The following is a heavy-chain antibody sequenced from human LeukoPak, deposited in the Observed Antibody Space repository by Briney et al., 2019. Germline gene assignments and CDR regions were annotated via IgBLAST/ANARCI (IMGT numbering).Heavy chain of an antibody. CDR2: SRNKANGYTA. CDR1: GFTLSEHW. J-gene: IGHJ6*02. V-gene: IGHV3-72*01. CDR3: ARVERSLEDV. Sequence: PGGSLRLSCAASGFTLSEHWMDWVRQAPGKGLEWVGRSRNKANGYTADFAASVKGRFTISRVDSKNSLYLQMNSLKTEDTAVYYCARVERSLEDVWGRGTTVTVSS. D-gene: IGHD1-1*01.